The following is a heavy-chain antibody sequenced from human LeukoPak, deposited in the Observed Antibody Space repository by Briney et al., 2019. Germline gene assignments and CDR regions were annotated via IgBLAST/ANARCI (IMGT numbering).Heavy chain of an antibody. Sequence: SQTLSLTCAISGDSVSNNNAAWNWVRQSPSRGLEWLGRTYYRSKWYTDYAVSVSSRITINPDASKNQFSLQLNSVTPEDTAVYYCASSSLRGSDAFDIWGQGTMVTVSS. CDR3: ASSSLRGSDAFDI. J-gene: IGHJ3*02. CDR1: GDSVSNNNAA. CDR2: TYYRSKWYT. D-gene: IGHD3-16*01. V-gene: IGHV6-1*01.